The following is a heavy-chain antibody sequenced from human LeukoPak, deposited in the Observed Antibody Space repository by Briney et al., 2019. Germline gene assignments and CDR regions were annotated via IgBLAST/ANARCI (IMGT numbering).Heavy chain of an antibody. Sequence: GGSLRLSCAASGFTFSSFGMNWVRQAPGKGLEWVSAISGSGVSTYYADSVKGRFTISRDNSKNTLYLQMNSLRAEDTAVYYCAKTHGPYCSGGSCLDYYYYMDVWGKGTTVTVSS. CDR3: AKTHGPYCSGGSCLDYYYYMDV. CDR1: GFTFSSFG. D-gene: IGHD2-15*01. J-gene: IGHJ6*03. CDR2: ISGSGVST. V-gene: IGHV3-23*01.